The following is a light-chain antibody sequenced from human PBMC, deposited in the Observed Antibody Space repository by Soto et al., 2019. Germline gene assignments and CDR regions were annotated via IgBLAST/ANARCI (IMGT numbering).Light chain of an antibody. CDR2: GAS. CDR3: QQYNNWPPTT. J-gene: IGKJ1*01. CDR1: QSVSSN. V-gene: IGKV3-15*01. Sequence: EIVMAQSPATLSVSPWEIATLSCRASQSVSSNLAWYQQKPGQAPRLLIYGASTRATGIPARFSGSGSGTEFTLTISSLQPEDFAVYYCQQYNNWPPTTFGQGTKVDIK.